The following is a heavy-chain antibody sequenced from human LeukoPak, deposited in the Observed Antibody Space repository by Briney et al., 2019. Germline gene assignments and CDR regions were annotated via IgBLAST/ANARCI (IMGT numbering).Heavy chain of an antibody. CDR1: GVTFRSYS. Sequence: GGSLRLSCAASGVTFRSYSMNWGREAPGKGVEWVAVISDDGSNIYYADSVKGRFTISRDNSKNTLYLQMNSLGGEDTALYYCARESVFDSWGQGTLLTVSS. V-gene: IGHV3-30-3*01. J-gene: IGHJ4*02. CDR2: ISDDGSNI. CDR3: ARESVFDS.